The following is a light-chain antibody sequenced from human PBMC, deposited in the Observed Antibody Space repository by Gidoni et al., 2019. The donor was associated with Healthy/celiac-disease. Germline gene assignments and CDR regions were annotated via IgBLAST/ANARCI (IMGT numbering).Light chain of an antibody. CDR2: AAS. V-gene: IGKV1-39*01. CDR1: QSISSY. Sequence: DIQMTKPPSSLPASVGDRVTITCRASQSISSYLNWYQQKPGKAPKLLIYAASSLQSGVPSRFSGSGSGTDFTLTISSLQPEDFATYYCQQSYSTLPLTFXGXTKVEIK. J-gene: IGKJ4*01. CDR3: QQSYSTLPLT.